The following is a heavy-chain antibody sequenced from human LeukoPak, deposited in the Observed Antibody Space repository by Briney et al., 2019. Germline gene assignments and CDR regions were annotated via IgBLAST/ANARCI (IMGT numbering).Heavy chain of an antibody. V-gene: IGHV4-39*01. CDR3: ARARNGDYYFDY. Sequence: SETLSLTCTVSGGSISSSSYYWGWIRQPPGKGLEWIGSIYYSGSTYYNPSLKSRVTISVDTSKNQFSLKLSSVTAADTAVYYCARARNGDYYFDYWGQGTLVTVSS. CDR1: GGSISSSSYY. D-gene: IGHD4-17*01. J-gene: IGHJ4*02. CDR2: IYYSGST.